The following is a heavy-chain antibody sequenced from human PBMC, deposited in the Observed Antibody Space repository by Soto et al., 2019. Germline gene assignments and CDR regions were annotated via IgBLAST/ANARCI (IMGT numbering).Heavy chain of an antibody. D-gene: IGHD3-22*01. CDR2: IIPVLGIT. CDR3: ARLSNYYDRSGYAPSREY. V-gene: IGHV1-69*02. CDR1: GGTFSSYT. J-gene: IGHJ4*02. Sequence: QVQLVQSGAEVKKPGSSVKVSCKASGGTFSSYTISWVRQAPGQGLEWMGRIIPVLGITSYAQKFQGRVTITADKSTSTAYMEVIILRYEDTAVYYCARLSNYYDRSGYAPSREYWGQGTLVTVSS.